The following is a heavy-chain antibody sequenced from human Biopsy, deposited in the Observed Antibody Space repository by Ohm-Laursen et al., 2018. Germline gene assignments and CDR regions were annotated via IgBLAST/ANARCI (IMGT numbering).Heavy chain of an antibody. CDR1: GASVKTSGYF. D-gene: IGHD3-10*01. V-gene: IGHV4-31*03. J-gene: IGHJ2*01. Sequence: SQTLSLTCSVSGASVKTSGYFWAWTRQRPGKGLEWIGYISYNERTHSNPSLTSRLAISFDTSNNRISLQLRSVSVADTAVYYCVREPKTGTAEAWYFDLWGRGSPVTVPS. CDR3: VREPKTGTAEAWYFDL. CDR2: ISYNERT.